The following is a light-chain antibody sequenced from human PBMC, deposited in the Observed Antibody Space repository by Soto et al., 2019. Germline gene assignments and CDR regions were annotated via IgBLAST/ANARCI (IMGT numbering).Light chain of an antibody. CDR3: HQTYTIPQT. CDR1: QRISTY. J-gene: IGKJ1*01. CDR2: AAS. Sequence: DIQMTQSPSSLSASVGDRVTITCRASQRISTYLNWYQQKPGKAPELLIYAASILQSGVPSRFSGSGSGTDFTLTISSLQPEDFATYYCHQTYTIPQTFGQGTKVEI. V-gene: IGKV1-39*01.